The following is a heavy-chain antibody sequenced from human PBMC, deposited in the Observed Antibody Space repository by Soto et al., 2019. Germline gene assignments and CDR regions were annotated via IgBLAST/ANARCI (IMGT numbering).Heavy chain of an antibody. CDR2: ISSSGSTI. CDR3: ARVFWGNWFDP. Sequence: GGSLRLSCAASGFTFSDYFMNWIRQAPGKGLEWVSYISSSGSTIYYADSVKGRFTISRDNAKNSLYLQMNSLRAEDTAVYYCARVFWGNWFDPWGQGTRVTVSS. CDR1: GFTFSDYF. J-gene: IGHJ5*02. V-gene: IGHV3-11*01. D-gene: IGHD3-16*01.